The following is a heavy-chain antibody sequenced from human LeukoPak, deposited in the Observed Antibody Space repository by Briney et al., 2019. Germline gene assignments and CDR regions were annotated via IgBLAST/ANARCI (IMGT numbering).Heavy chain of an antibody. CDR3: ARERGDGYNYRDY. D-gene: IGHD5-24*01. V-gene: IGHV3-7*01. Sequence: PGGSLRLSCAASGFIFSGYWMSWVRQAPGKGLEWVANIKQDGSEKYYVDSVKGRFTISRDNAKNSLYLQMNSLRAKDTAVYYCARERGDGYNYRDYWGQGTLVTVSS. CDR1: GFIFSGYW. CDR2: IKQDGSEK. J-gene: IGHJ4*02.